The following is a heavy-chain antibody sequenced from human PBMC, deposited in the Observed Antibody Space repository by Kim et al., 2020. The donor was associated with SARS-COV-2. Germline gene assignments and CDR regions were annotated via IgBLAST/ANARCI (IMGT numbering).Heavy chain of an antibody. Sequence: GGSLRLSCAASGFAFSSYWMTWVRQAPGKGLEWVANINQDGGAKYYADSVKGRFTISRDNAKNSLYLQMNSLRAEDTAVYYCARDRHSGSYFDYWGQGTLVTVSS. CDR2: INQDGGAK. CDR3: ARDRHSGSYFDY. CDR1: GFAFSSYW. D-gene: IGHD1-26*01. J-gene: IGHJ4*02. V-gene: IGHV3-7*01.